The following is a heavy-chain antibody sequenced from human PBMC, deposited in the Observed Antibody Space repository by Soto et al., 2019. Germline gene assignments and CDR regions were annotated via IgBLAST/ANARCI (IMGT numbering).Heavy chain of an antibody. D-gene: IGHD3-9*01. CDR3: ARENRSSDYDISTGYYIYHGMDV. CDR1: GGTFSSYA. Sequence: QVQLVQSGAEVKKPGSSVKVSCKASGGTFSSYAISWVRQAPGQGLEWMGGIIPIFGTANYAQKFQGRVTITADESTSTAYMELSSLRSEDTAVYYCARENRSSDYDISTGYYIYHGMDVWGQGTTVTVSS. J-gene: IGHJ6*02. V-gene: IGHV1-69*01. CDR2: IIPIFGTA.